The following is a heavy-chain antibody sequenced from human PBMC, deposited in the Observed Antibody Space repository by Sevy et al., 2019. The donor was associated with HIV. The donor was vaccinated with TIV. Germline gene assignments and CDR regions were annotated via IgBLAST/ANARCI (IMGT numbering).Heavy chain of an antibody. CDR3: AKYCSGAGCYSGLNY. J-gene: IGHJ4*02. V-gene: IGHV3-23*01. CDR1: GFTFNNYF. Sequence: GGSLRLSCAASGFTFNNYFMTWVRQAPGTGLEWVSTINKGGDITYYANSVKGRFTISRDTSKNTLFLQMHSLGAEDTAVYYCAKYCSGAGCYSGLNYWGQRTPVTVSS. CDR2: INKGGDIT. D-gene: IGHD2-15*01.